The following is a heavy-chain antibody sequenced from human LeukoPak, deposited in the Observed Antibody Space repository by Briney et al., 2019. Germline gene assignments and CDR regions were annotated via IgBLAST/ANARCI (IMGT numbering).Heavy chain of an antibody. Sequence: PSETLSLTCAVSGGSISSSNWWSWVRQPPGKGLEWIGEIYHSGSTNYNPSLKSRVTISVDKSKNQFSLKLSSVTAADTAVYYCARDEYQLLEGGFDYWGQGTLVTVSS. CDR3: ARDEYQLLEGGFDY. J-gene: IGHJ4*02. CDR2: IYHSGST. V-gene: IGHV4-4*02. D-gene: IGHD2-2*01. CDR1: GGSISSSNW.